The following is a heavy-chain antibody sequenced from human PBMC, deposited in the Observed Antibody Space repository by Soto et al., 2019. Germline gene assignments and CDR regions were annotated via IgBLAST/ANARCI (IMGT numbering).Heavy chain of an antibody. V-gene: IGHV3-33*01. CDR2: IWYDGSNK. CDR3: ARELQVYCSGGSCPDAFDI. J-gene: IGHJ3*02. D-gene: IGHD2-15*01. Sequence: QVQLVESGGGVVQPGRSLRLSCAASGFTFSSYGMHWVRQAPGKGLEWVAVIWYDGSNKYYADSVKGRFTISRDNSKNTLYLQMNSLRAEDTAVYYCARELQVYCSGGSCPDAFDIWGQGTMVTVSS. CDR1: GFTFSSYG.